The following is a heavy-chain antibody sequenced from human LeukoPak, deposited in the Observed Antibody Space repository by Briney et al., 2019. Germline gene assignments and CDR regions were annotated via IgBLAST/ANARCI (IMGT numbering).Heavy chain of an antibody. J-gene: IGHJ4*02. V-gene: IGHV3-23*01. D-gene: IGHD3-22*01. Sequence: GGTLRLSCAASGFTFSSYGMSWVRQAPGKGLEWVSAISGSGGSTYYADSVKGRFTISRDNSKNTLYLQMNSLRAEDTAVYYCASCSTPATYYYDSSRFDYWGQGTLVTVSS. CDR3: ASCSTPATYYYDSSRFDY. CDR1: GFTFSSYG. CDR2: ISGSGGST.